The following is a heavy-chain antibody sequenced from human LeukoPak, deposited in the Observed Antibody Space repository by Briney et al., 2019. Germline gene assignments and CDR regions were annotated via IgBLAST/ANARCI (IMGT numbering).Heavy chain of an antibody. CDR2: IRYDGSNK. V-gene: IGHV3-30*02. Sequence: GGSLRLSCAASGFTFSSYGMLWVRQAPGKGLEWVAFIRYDGSNKYYADSVKGRFTISRDNSKNTLYLQMNSLRAEDTAVYYCAKMDRGDYYGSGSYYPLYYMDVWGKGTTVTISS. CDR1: GFTFSSYG. CDR3: AKMDRGDYYGSGSYYPLYYMDV. D-gene: IGHD3-10*01. J-gene: IGHJ6*03.